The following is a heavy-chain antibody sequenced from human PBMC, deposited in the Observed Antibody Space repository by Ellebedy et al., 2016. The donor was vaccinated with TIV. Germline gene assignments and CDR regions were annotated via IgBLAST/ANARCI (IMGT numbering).Heavy chain of an antibody. CDR2: IYGSGVTT. D-gene: IGHD3-10*01. Sequence: GESLKISCAASGFTFRSYAMAWVRQTPGKGLEWVSAIYGSGVTTSYTDYVKGRFTISRDNSRNTLYLQMNRLRADDTAVYYCAKSLYYYRSGNYYPIDFWGQGTLVTVSS. V-gene: IGHV3-23*01. CDR3: AKSLYYYRSGNYYPIDF. CDR1: GFTFRSYA. J-gene: IGHJ4*02.